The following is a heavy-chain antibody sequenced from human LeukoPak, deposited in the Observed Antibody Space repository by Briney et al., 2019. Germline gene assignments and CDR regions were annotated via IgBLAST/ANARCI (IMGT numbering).Heavy chain of an antibody. CDR1: GGTFSSYA. D-gene: IGHD3-3*01. V-gene: IGHV1-69*13. J-gene: IGHJ3*02. CDR2: IIPIFGTA. Sequence: SVKVSCKASGGTFSSYAISWVRQAPGQGLEWMGGIIPIFGTANYAQKFQGRVTITADESTSTAYMELSSVTAADTAVYYCARDLSFGVVIGAFDIWGQGTMVTVSS. CDR3: ARDLSFGVVIGAFDI.